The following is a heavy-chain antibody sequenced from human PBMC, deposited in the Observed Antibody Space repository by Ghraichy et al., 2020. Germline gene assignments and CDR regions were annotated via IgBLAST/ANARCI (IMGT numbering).Heavy chain of an antibody. V-gene: IGHV3-23*01. D-gene: IGHD6-19*01. CDR1: GFTFTTSA. CDR3: AKAVAGTIRALDF. Sequence: GGSLRLSCAASGFTFTTSAMGWVRQAPGKGLEWVSAISPGGGSTYYADSVKGRFTISRDNSKNTLFLQINSLGAEDTAVYYCAKAVAGTIRALDFWGQGTLVTVSS. CDR2: ISPGGGST. J-gene: IGHJ4*02.